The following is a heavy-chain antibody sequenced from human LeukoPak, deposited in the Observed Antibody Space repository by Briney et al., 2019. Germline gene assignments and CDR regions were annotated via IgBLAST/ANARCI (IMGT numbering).Heavy chain of an antibody. V-gene: IGHV4-39*07. Sequence: SETLSLTCTVSGGSISSSSYYWGWIRQPPGKGLEWIGSIYYSGSTYYNPSLKSRVTISVDTSKNQFSLRLSSVTAADTAVYYCARVAYSSSWFLDYWGQGTLVTVSS. CDR3: ARVAYSSSWFLDY. CDR1: GGSISSSSYY. J-gene: IGHJ4*02. CDR2: IYYSGST. D-gene: IGHD6-13*01.